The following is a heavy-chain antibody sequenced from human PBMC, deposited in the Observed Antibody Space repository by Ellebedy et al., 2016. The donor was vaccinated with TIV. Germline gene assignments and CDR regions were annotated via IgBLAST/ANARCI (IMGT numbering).Heavy chain of an antibody. Sequence: GESLKISCAASGFTLSRYGMNWVRQAPGKGLEWVAHNNAYNNAIFYADSVRGRFSISRDNSLYLQMNSLRDEDTAVYYCTGDGGRAYAMDVWGQGTTVIVSS. J-gene: IGHJ6*02. CDR2: NNAYNNAI. D-gene: IGHD3-16*01. CDR1: GFTLSRYG. V-gene: IGHV3-48*02. CDR3: TGDGGRAYAMDV.